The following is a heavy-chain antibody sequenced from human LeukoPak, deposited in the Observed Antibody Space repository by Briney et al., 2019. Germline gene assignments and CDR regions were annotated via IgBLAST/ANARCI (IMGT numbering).Heavy chain of an antibody. Sequence: PAVSLRLSCAASGFTLSRNAMSWVRQAPGKGLEWVSAIGGSDDRTDYADSVKGRFTISRDISKNTLYLQMNSLRAEDTAVYFCANDLFHWAFDYWGQGTMVTVSS. D-gene: IGHD7-27*01. CDR3: ANDLFHWAFDY. J-gene: IGHJ4*02. CDR2: IGGSDDRT. CDR1: GFTLSRNA. V-gene: IGHV3-23*01.